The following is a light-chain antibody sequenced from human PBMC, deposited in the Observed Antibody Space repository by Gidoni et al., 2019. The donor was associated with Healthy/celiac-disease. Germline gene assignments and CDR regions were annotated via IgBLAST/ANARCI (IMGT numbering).Light chain of an antibody. V-gene: IGLV3-1*01. CDR2: QDS. Sequence: SYALTQPPSVSVSPGQTASITCPGDQLGDKYACWYQQKPGQSPVLVIYQDSKRPSGIPERFSGSNSGNTATLTISGTQAMDEADYYCQAWDSSTDVVFGGGTKLTVL. CDR3: QAWDSSTDVV. J-gene: IGLJ2*01. CDR1: QLGDKY.